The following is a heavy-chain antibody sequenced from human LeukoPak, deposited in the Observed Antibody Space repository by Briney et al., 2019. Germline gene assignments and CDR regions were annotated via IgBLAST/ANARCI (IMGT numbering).Heavy chain of an antibody. V-gene: IGHV1-2*02. Sequence: ASVKVSCKASGYTFTGYYMHWVRQAPGQGLEWMGWINPNSGGTNYAQKFQGRVTMTRDTSISTAYMELSRLRSDDTAVYYCARDMGAGSYYNGHAYDIWGQGTMVTVSS. CDR2: INPNSGGT. J-gene: IGHJ3*02. CDR1: GYTFTGYY. CDR3: ARDMGAGSYYNGHAYDI. D-gene: IGHD3-10*01.